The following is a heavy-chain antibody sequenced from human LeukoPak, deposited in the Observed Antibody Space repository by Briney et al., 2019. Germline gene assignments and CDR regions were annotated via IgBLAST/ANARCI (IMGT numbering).Heavy chain of an antibody. J-gene: IGHJ4*02. CDR1: GYTFTSYD. D-gene: IGHD6-19*01. Sequence: GAPVKVSCKASGYTFTSYDINWVRQAAGQGLEWMGWMNPNSGNTGYAQKFQGRVTMTRNTSISTAYMELSSLRSEDTAVYYCARSPAVAGTGNDYWGQGTLVTVSS. CDR2: MNPNSGNT. V-gene: IGHV1-8*01. CDR3: ARSPAVAGTGNDY.